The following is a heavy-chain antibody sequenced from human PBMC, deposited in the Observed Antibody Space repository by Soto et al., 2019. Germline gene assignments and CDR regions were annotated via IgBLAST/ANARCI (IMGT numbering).Heavy chain of an antibody. D-gene: IGHD3-9*01. CDR2: IYYSGST. Sequence: LSLTCTVSGGSISSGDYYWSWIRQPPGKGLEWIGYIYYSGSTYYNPSLKSRVTISVDTSKNQFSLKLSSVTAADTAVYYCARGLRYFDWVDAFDIWGQGTMVTVSS. CDR1: GGSISSGDYY. CDR3: ARGLRYFDWVDAFDI. J-gene: IGHJ3*02. V-gene: IGHV4-30-4*01.